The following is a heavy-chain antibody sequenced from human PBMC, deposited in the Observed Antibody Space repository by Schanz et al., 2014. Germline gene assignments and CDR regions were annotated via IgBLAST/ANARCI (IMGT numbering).Heavy chain of an antibody. CDR3: ARDAADFYDILTEEDY. J-gene: IGHJ4*02. CDR2: ISVYNHNK. V-gene: IGHV1-18*01. CDR1: GYTFTTYA. D-gene: IGHD3-9*01. Sequence: QVQLVQSGPEVKKPGATVKVSCKASGYTFTTYAMSWVRQAPGQGLEWVGWISVYNHNKEYDQKFQGRVTMTTDTSTSTAYMALTDLRSDDTAVYYCARDAADFYDILTEEDYWGQGTLVTVSS.